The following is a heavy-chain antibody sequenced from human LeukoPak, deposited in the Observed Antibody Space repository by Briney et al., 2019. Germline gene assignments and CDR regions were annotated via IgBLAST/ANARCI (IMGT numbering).Heavy chain of an antibody. D-gene: IGHD3-16*01. CDR1: GYTFSSYD. CDR3: ARDSRMITFGGVIREYYMDV. J-gene: IGHJ6*03. CDR2: MNPNSGNT. Sequence: GASVKVSCKASGYTFSSYDINWVRQATGQGLEWMGWMNPNSGNTGYAQKFQGRVTITRNTSITTAYMELSNLRSEDTAVYYCARDSRMITFGGVIREYYMDVWGKGTTVTVSS. V-gene: IGHV1-8*03.